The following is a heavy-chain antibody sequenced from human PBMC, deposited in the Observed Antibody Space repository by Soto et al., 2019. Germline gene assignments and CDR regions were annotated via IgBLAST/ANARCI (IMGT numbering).Heavy chain of an antibody. D-gene: IGHD3-3*01. CDR3: ARGPYYDFWSTLSPYYYYYGMDV. CDR2: IWYDGSNK. J-gene: IGHJ6*02. Sequence: QVQLVESGGGVVQPGRSLRLSCAASGFTFSSYGMHWVRQAPGKGLEWVAVIWYDGSNKYYADSVKGRFTISRDNSKNTLYLQMTSLRAEDTAVYYCARGPYYDFWSTLSPYYYYYGMDVWGQGTTVTVSS. V-gene: IGHV3-33*01. CDR1: GFTFSSYG.